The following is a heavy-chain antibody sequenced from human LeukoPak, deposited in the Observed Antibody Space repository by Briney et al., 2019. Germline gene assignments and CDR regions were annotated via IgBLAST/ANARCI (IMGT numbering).Heavy chain of an antibody. CDR1: GFSLSTSGVG. Sequence: SGPTLVKPTQTLTLTCTFSGFSLSTSGVGVGWIRQPPGKALEWLALIYWNDDKRYSPSLKSRLTITKDTSKNQVVLTMTNMDPVDTATYYCAQREPRIQLWANWFDPWGQGTLVTVSS. CDR2: IYWNDDK. CDR3: AQREPRIQLWANWFDP. D-gene: IGHD5-18*01. V-gene: IGHV2-5*01. J-gene: IGHJ5*02.